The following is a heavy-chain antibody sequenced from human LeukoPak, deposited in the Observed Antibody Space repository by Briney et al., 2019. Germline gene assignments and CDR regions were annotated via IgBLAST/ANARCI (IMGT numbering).Heavy chain of an antibody. CDR2: IYYSGST. CDR3: ARESGYYGSGSYYGDYYGMDV. D-gene: IGHD3-10*01. Sequence: PSETLSLTCTVSGGSISSYHWSWIRQPPGKGLEWIGYIYYSGSTNYNPSLKSRVTISVDTSKNQFSLKLSSVTAADTAVYYCARESGYYGSGSYYGDYYGMDVWGKGTTVTVSS. CDR1: GGSISSYH. J-gene: IGHJ6*04. V-gene: IGHV4-59*01.